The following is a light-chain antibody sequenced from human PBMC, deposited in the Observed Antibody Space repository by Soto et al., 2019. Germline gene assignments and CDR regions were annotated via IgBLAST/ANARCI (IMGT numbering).Light chain of an antibody. Sequence: QSVLTQPASVSGSPGQSITISCTGTSSDVGGYNYVSWYQQHPGKAPKLIIYEVINRPSGVSNRFSGSKSGNTASLTISGLQAEDEADYYCSSYTISTALVFGVGTKLTVL. CDR3: SSYTISTALV. CDR2: EVI. V-gene: IGLV2-14*01. J-gene: IGLJ3*02. CDR1: SSDVGGYNY.